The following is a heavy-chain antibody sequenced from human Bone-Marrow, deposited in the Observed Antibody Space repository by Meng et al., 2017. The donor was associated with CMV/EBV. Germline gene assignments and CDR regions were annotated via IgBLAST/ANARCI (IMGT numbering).Heavy chain of an antibody. V-gene: IGHV1-18*01. J-gene: IGHJ4*02. CDR1: GYTFTGYG. CDR3: ARGPSGSYFRPFDY. Sequence: QVQLVQSGAEVKKPGASVRVSCKASGYTFTGYGISWVRQAPGQGLEWVGWISAYNGDTNYAQKLQGRVTMTTDTSTNSAYMELRSLRSDDTAVYYCARGPSGSYFRPFDYWGQGTLVTVSS. D-gene: IGHD1-26*01. CDR2: ISAYNGDT.